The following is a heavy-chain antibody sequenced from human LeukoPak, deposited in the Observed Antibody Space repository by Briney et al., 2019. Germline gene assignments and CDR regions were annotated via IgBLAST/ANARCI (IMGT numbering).Heavy chain of an antibody. CDR1: GFTFSSYA. J-gene: IGHJ4*02. V-gene: IGHV3-30*04. CDR3: AKDLVC. Sequence: PGGSLRLSCAASGFTFSSYAMHWVRQAPGKGLEWVAVISYDGSNKYYADSVKGRFTISRDNSKNTLYLQMNSLRAEDTAVYYCAKDLVCWGQGTLVTVSS. CDR2: ISYDGSNK.